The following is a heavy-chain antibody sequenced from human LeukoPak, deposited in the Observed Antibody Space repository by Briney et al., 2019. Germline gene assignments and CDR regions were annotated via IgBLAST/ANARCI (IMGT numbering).Heavy chain of an antibody. J-gene: IGHJ4*02. V-gene: IGHV3-30*02. CDR2: IRIDGSNY. D-gene: IGHD5-18*01. CDR3: AKDLNGGYHSYYFDF. CDR1: RFSFSSYG. Sequence: PGGSLRLSCAASRFSFSSYGMHWVRQAPGKGLEWVAFIRIDGSNYYYGDSVKGRFTISRDNSKNTLYLQMNSLRNEDTAVYFCAKDLNGGYHSYYFDFWGQGTPVTVSS.